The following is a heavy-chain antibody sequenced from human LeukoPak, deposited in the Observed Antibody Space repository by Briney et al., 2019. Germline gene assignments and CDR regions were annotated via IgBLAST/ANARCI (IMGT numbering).Heavy chain of an antibody. J-gene: IGHJ4*02. CDR1: GFSVSGKF. Sequence: QPGGSLRLSCAASGFSVSGKFMSWVRQAPGKGLEWVSIIHYDGKIRYAGSVGGRFTIYRDDSETTLFLQMNSLRVDDTAVYFCASGDGYLQPYWGQGTLVTVSS. D-gene: IGHD2-21*01. CDR2: IHYDGKI. CDR3: ASGDGYLQPY. V-gene: IGHV3-53*01.